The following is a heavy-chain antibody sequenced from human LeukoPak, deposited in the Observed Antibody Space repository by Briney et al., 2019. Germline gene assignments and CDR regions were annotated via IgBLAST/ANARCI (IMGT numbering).Heavy chain of an antibody. CDR2: ISGSGGST. Sequence: GGSLRLSCAASGFTFSSYAMSWVRQAPGKGLEWVSAISGSGGSTYYADSVKGRFTISRDNSKNTLYLQMNSLRAEDTAVYYCAKPYDFWSGPHVAFDIWGQGTMVTVSS. D-gene: IGHD3-3*01. J-gene: IGHJ3*02. CDR1: GFTFSSYA. V-gene: IGHV3-23*01. CDR3: AKPYDFWSGPHVAFDI.